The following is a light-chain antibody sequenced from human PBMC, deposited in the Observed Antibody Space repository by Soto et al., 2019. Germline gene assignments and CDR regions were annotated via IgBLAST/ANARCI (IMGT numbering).Light chain of an antibody. Sequence: DLVMTQSPLSLPVTPGEPASISCRSSQSLLHSNGYNYLDWYLQKPGQSPQLLIYLGSNRASGVPDRFSGSGSGTDFTLKISRVEAEDVGVYYCMQALQLLLTFGGGTKVEIK. CDR1: QSLLHSNGYNY. CDR3: MQALQLLLT. V-gene: IGKV2-28*01. CDR2: LGS. J-gene: IGKJ4*01.